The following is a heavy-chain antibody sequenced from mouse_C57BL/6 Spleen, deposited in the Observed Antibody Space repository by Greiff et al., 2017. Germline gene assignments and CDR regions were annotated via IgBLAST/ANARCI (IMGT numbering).Heavy chain of an antibody. D-gene: IGHD1-1*01. CDR2: INPSTGGT. CDR3: ARKELLTWFAY. CDR1: GYLFTGYY. Sequence: VQLQQSGPELVKPGASVKISCKASGYLFTGYYMHWVKQSSEKSLEWIGEINPSTGGTSYNQKFKGKATLTVDKSSSTAYMQLKSLTSEDSAVYYCARKELLTWFAYWGQGTLVTVSA. J-gene: IGHJ3*01. V-gene: IGHV1-43*01.